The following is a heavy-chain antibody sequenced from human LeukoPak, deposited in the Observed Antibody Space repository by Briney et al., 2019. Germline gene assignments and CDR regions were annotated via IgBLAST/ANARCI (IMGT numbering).Heavy chain of an antibody. CDR2: VYHSGTT. D-gene: IGHD4-23*01. V-gene: IGHV4-59*08. CDR3: ARHGGAIAYFGH. CDR1: GCSMTTYY. Sequence: PSETLSLTCTVSGCSMTTYYWSWIRQAPGKGLEWIGYVYHSGTTIHNPSLKRRVSISSDTSKNDFSMRLRIVTAADTSAYFCARHGGAIAYFGHWGKGMVVSVAS. J-gene: IGHJ4*02.